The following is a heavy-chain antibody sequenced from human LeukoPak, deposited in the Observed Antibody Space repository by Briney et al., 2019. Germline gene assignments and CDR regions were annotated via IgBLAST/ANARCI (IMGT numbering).Heavy chain of an antibody. D-gene: IGHD6-13*01. CDR2: ISGSGGST. V-gene: IGHV3-23*01. CDR3: AKSIAAAGILGGSDY. CDR1: GFTFSSYA. J-gene: IGHJ4*02. Sequence: GGSLRLSCAASGFTFSSYAMSWVRQAPGKGLEWVSAISGSGGSTYYADSVKGRFTISRDNSKNTLYLQMNSLRAEDRAVYYCAKSIAAAGILGGSDYWGQGTLVTVSS.